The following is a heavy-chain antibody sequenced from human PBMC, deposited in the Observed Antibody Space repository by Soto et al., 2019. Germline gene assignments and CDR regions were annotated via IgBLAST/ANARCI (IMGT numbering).Heavy chain of an antibody. V-gene: IGHV4-59*01. D-gene: IGHD2-2*01. J-gene: IGHJ4*02. Sequence: QVQLQESGPGLVKPSETLSLTCTVSGVSISSYYWSWIRQPPGKGLEWIGYIYYSGNTNYNPSLKSRVTISIDAPKNHFSLELSSVTAADSAVYFCARGIGRQLPPLDWGQGTLVTVSS. CDR1: GVSISSYY. CDR3: ARGIGRQLPPLD. CDR2: IYYSGNT.